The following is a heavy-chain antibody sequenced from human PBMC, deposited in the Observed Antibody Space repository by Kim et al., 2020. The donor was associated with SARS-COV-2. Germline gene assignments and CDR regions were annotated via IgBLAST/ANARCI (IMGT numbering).Heavy chain of an antibody. CDR1: GFTFSAFE. J-gene: IGHJ6*03. D-gene: IGHD1-20*01. CDR2: ISSSGRDI. Sequence: GGSLRLSCTASGFTFSAFEMSWVRQAPGKGLEWLSYISSSGRDINYADSVRGRFTISRDNAKNSLFLQMNSLRAEDTAVYFCARLPSVYYYYYLDVWGKG. V-gene: IGHV3-48*03. CDR3: ARLPSVYYYYYLDV.